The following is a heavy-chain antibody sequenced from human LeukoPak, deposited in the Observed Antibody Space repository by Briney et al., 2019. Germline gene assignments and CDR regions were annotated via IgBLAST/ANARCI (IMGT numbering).Heavy chain of an antibody. CDR1: GFTFSSYA. J-gene: IGHJ4*02. CDR3: AKPRDYYGPFAY. V-gene: IGHV3-30*04. D-gene: IGHD3-10*01. Sequence: QTGGSLRLSCAASGFTFSSYAMHWVRRASSKGLEWVAAISYDGSNKKYADSVKGRFTISRDNSKNTLYLQMNSLRAEDTAVYYCAKPRDYYGPFAYWGQGTLVTVSS. CDR2: ISYDGSNK.